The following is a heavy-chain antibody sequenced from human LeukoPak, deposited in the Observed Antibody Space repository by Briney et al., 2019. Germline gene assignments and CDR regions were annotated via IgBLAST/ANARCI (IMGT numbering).Heavy chain of an antibody. Sequence: PSETLSLTCAVYGGSFSGYYWSWIRQPPGKGLEWIGSIHYSGSTYYNPSLKSRVTISVDTSKNQFSLKLSSVTAADTAVYYCARSPQYYDILTGYYEVVDYWGQGTLVTVSS. J-gene: IGHJ4*02. CDR2: IHYSGST. D-gene: IGHD3-9*01. CDR3: ARSPQYYDILTGYYEVVDY. V-gene: IGHV4-34*01. CDR1: GGSFSGYY.